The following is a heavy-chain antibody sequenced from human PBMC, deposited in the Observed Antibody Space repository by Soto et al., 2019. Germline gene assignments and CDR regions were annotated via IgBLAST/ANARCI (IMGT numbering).Heavy chain of an antibody. CDR1: GGSVNNFY. CDR2: IYSSGST. Sequence: QVQLQESGPGLVKPSETLSLTCTVPGGSVNNFYWNSIRQPAGKGLEWIGRIYSSGSTNYNPSLRSRVTMSVDTSKNQFSLKLNSVTAADTAVYYCARSSHKESWFDPWGQGTLVTVSS. J-gene: IGHJ5*02. V-gene: IGHV4-4*07. D-gene: IGHD6-13*01. CDR3: ARSSHKESWFDP.